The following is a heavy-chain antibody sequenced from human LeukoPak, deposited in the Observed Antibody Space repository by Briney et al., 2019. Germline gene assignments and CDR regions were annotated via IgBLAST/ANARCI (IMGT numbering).Heavy chain of an antibody. Sequence: GGSLRLSCAASGVIISSYAMSWVRQAPGKGLEWVSAINGHGDNTYYADFVKGRFTISRDNSKSTVYLQMNSLRTEDTAVYYCAKDRVSPGFNWFDPWGQGTLVTVSS. D-gene: IGHD2/OR15-2a*01. CDR2: INGHGDNT. J-gene: IGHJ5*02. CDR1: GVIISSYA. CDR3: AKDRVSPGFNWFDP. V-gene: IGHV3-23*01.